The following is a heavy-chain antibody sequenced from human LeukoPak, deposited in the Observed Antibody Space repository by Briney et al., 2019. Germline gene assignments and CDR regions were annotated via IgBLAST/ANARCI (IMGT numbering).Heavy chain of an antibody. D-gene: IGHD3-3*01. Sequence: GGSLRLSCAASGFTFSDYYMSWIRQAPGKGLEWVSYISSRGSSIYYADSPKGRFTISRDNSKNTLYLQMNSLRAEDTAVYYCAKGTYDFWSGYWGYFDYWGQGTLVTVSS. CDR3: AKGTYDFWSGYWGYFDY. J-gene: IGHJ4*02. CDR2: ISSRGSSI. CDR1: GFTFSDYY. V-gene: IGHV3-11*04.